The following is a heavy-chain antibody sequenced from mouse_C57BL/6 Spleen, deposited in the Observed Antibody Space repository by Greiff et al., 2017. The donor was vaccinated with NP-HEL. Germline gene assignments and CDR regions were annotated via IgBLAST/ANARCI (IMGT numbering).Heavy chain of an antibody. J-gene: IGHJ4*01. V-gene: IGHV5-6*01. CDR3: ARTYYRDAMDY. D-gene: IGHD2-12*01. CDR2: ISSGGSYT. CDR1: GFTFSSYG. Sequence: EVMLVESGGDLVKPGGSLKLSCAASGFTFSSYGMSWVRQTPDKRLEWVATISSGGSYTYYPDSVKGRFTISRDNAKNTLYLQMSSLKSEDTAMYYCARTYYRDAMDYWGQGTSVTVSS.